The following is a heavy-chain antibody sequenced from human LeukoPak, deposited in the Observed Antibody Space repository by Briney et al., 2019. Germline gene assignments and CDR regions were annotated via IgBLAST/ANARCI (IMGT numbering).Heavy chain of an antibody. CDR2: IFTSGST. J-gene: IGHJ4*02. D-gene: IGHD4-11*01. V-gene: IGHV4-4*07. CDR1: GGSISNYY. CDR3: TSYSNYVGYFDY. Sequence: SEILSLTCTVSGGSISNYYWSWIRQPAGKGLEWIGRIFTSGSTNYNPSLKSRVTMSVDTSKNQFSLKLSSVTAADTAVYYCTSYSNYVGYFDYWGQGTLVTVSS.